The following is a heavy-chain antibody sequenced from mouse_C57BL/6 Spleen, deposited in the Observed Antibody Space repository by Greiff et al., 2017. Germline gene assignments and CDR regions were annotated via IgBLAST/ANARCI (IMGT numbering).Heavy chain of an antibody. Sequence: QVQLQQPGAELVKPGASVKLSCKASGYTFTSYWMHWVKQRPGQGLEWIGMIHPNSGSTNYNEKFKSKATLTVAKSASTAYMQLSSLTSEDSAVYYCARYYYGSRDWYFDVWGTGTTVTVSS. J-gene: IGHJ1*03. D-gene: IGHD1-1*01. CDR2: IHPNSGST. CDR1: GYTFTSYW. V-gene: IGHV1-64*01. CDR3: ARYYYGSRDWYFDV.